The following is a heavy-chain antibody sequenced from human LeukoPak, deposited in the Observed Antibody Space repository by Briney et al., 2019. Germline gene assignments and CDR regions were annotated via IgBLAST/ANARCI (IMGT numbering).Heavy chain of an antibody. J-gene: IGHJ3*01. CDR3: ARSQSGVFDV. CDR1: GFTFSNYW. Sequence: GGSLRLSCVASGFTFSNYWMQWVRQVPGKGLVWVSRLNGDGTNIIYADSVKGRFTISRDNAENSLYLQMNSLRAEDTALYYCARSQSGVFDVWGQGTMVTVSS. V-gene: IGHV3-74*01. CDR2: LNGDGTNI. D-gene: IGHD2-8*01.